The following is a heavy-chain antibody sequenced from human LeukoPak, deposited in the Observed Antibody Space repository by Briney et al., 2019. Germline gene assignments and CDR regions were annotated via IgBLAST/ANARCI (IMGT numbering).Heavy chain of an antibody. D-gene: IGHD3-3*01. CDR1: GYTFTSYY. Sequence: ASVKVSCKASGYTFTSYYMHWVRQDPGQGLEWMGIINPSGGRTSYAQKFQGRVTMTRDMSTSTVYMELSSLRSEDTAVYYCARGTLTYYDFWSGPSQKFDPWGQGTLVTVSS. J-gene: IGHJ5*02. V-gene: IGHV1-46*01. CDR2: INPSGGRT. CDR3: ARGTLTYYDFWSGPSQKFDP.